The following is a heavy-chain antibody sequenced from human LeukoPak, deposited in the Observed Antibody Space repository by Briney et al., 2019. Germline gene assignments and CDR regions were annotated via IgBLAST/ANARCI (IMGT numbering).Heavy chain of an antibody. CDR2: IPYDGSNK. CDR1: GCTFSSYA. Sequence: GGSLRLSCAASGCTFSSYAMHWVRQAPGKGLEWVAVIPYDGSNKYYADSVKGRFTISRDNSKNTLYLQMNSLRAEDTAVYYCAKVSGDSSGWYVGYYFDYWGQGTLVTVSS. V-gene: IGHV3-30-3*01. J-gene: IGHJ4*02. D-gene: IGHD6-19*01. CDR3: AKVSGDSSGWYVGYYFDY.